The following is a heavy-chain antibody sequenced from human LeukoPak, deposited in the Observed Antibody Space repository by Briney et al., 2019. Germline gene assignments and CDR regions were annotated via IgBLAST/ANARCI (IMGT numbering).Heavy chain of an antibody. CDR2: IYPGDADS. J-gene: IGHJ3*02. CDR1: GYSFTDYW. Sequence: GESLKISCQGSGYSFTDYWIGWMRQMPGKGLEWVGLIYPGDADSRYSPSFQGQVTISADNSVTTAYLQWSSLKASDTVMYYCARQWGSGAFDIWGQGTMVTVSS. CDR3: ARQWGSGAFDI. D-gene: IGHD3-16*01. V-gene: IGHV5-51*01.